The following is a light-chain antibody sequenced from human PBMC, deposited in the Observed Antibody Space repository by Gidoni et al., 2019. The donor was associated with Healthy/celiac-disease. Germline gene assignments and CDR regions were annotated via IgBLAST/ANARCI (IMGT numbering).Light chain of an antibody. CDR2: EGS. J-gene: IGLJ2*01. CDR3: CSYAGSSTVV. Sequence: QSALTQPASVSGSPCQSITISCTGTSSDVGSSNLVSGYQQHPGKAPQLMIYEGSKRPSGVSNRFSGSKSGNTASLTISGLQAEDEADYYCCSYAGSSTVVFGGGTKLTVL. CDR1: SSDVGSSNL. V-gene: IGLV2-23*01.